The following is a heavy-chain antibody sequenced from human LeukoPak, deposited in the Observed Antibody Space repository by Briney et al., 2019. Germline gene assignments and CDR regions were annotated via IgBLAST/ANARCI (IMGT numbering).Heavy chain of an antibody. CDR2: IYYGGST. V-gene: IGHV4-59*01. Sequence: PSETLSLTCTVSGDSISSYYCSWIRQPPGKGLEWIGYIYYGGSTSYNPSLKSRVTISLDTSNNKFSLRLRSVTAADTAVYYCAKSNGYGLIDIWGQGTMVTVSS. CDR3: AKSNGYGLIDI. CDR1: GDSISSYY. J-gene: IGHJ3*02. D-gene: IGHD3-10*01.